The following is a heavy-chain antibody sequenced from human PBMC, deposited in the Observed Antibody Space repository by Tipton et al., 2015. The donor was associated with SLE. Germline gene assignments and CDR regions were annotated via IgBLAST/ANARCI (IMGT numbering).Heavy chain of an antibody. D-gene: IGHD6-19*01. CDR2: IYHSGST. J-gene: IGHJ4*02. Sequence: LRLSCAVSGGSISSGGYSWSWIRQPPGKGLEWIGYIYHSGSTYYNPSLKSRVTISVDRSKNQFSLKLSSVTAADTAVYYCARRVRGGWYDYWGQGTLVTVSS. V-gene: IGHV4-30-2*01. CDR3: ARRVRGGWYDY. CDR1: GGSISSGGYS.